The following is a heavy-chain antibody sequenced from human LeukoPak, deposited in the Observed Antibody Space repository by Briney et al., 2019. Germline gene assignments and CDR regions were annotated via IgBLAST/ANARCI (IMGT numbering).Heavy chain of an antibody. Sequence: GGSLRLSCAASGFTFSSYGIHWVRQAPGKGLEWVALISYDGSNKYYADSVKGRFTISRDNSKNTMYLLMNSLRAEDTAVYYCAKSPYSSGWYYFDYWGQGTLVTVSS. D-gene: IGHD6-19*01. J-gene: IGHJ4*02. CDR1: GFTFSSYG. V-gene: IGHV3-30*18. CDR3: AKSPYSSGWYYFDY. CDR2: ISYDGSNK.